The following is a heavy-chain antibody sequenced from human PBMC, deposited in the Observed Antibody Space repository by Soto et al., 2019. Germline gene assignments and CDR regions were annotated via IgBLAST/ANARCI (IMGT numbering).Heavy chain of an antibody. CDR1: GDSVSSNSAA. V-gene: IGHV6-1*01. CDR2: TYYRSKWYN. J-gene: IGHJ6*03. CDR3: ASSVGEVQLARQIFPASTEPNYYYYYMDV. D-gene: IGHD1-1*01. Sequence: SQTLSLTCAISGDSVSSNSAAWNWIRQSPSRGLEWLGRTYYRSKWYNDYAVSVKSRITINPDTSKNQFSLQLNSVTPEDTAVYYCASSVGEVQLARQIFPASTEPNYYYYYMDVWGKGTTVTVSS.